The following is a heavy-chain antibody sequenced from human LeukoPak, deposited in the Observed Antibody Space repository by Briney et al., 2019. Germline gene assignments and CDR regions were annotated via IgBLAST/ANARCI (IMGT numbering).Heavy chain of an antibody. J-gene: IGHJ1*01. CDR2: ISSAGGTT. Sequence: GGSLRLSCSASGFTFRDYPIHCVRQAPGEGLQYVSAISSAGGTTYYADSVRGRFTISRDNSKNTLYLQMSSLRAEDTALYYCVKVGDSGYGEYYQHWGQGTLVTVSS. CDR3: VKVGDSGYGEYYQH. CDR1: GFTFRDYP. D-gene: IGHD5-12*01. V-gene: IGHV3-64D*06.